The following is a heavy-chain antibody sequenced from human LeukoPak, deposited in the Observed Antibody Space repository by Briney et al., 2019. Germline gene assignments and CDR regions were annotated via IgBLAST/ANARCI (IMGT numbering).Heavy chain of an antibody. D-gene: IGHD3-10*01. Sequence: ASVKVSCKASGYTFSNYDMNWVRQAPGQGLEWMGMITPSGGISYAQKFQVRVTMTRDMSTNTVYMELSSLTSEDTAVYYCARVGIPYYYGSGKLDYWGQGTLVTVSS. CDR3: ARVGIPYYYGSGKLDY. CDR1: GYTFSNYD. J-gene: IGHJ4*02. CDR2: ITPSGGI. V-gene: IGHV1-46*01.